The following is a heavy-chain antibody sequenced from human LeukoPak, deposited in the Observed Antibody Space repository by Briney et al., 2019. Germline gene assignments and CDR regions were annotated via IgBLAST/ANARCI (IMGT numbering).Heavy chain of an antibody. CDR2: ISSSSSTI. CDR3: ASLRYYDSSGYYQEAHFDY. J-gene: IGHJ4*02. CDR1: GFTFSTYN. D-gene: IGHD3-22*01. Sequence: GGSLRLSCAASGFTFSTYNMNWVRQAPGKGLEWVSYISSSSSTIYYADSVKGRFTISRDNAKNSLYLQMNSLRDEDTAVYYCASLRYYDSSGYYQEAHFDYWGQGTLVTVSS. V-gene: IGHV3-48*02.